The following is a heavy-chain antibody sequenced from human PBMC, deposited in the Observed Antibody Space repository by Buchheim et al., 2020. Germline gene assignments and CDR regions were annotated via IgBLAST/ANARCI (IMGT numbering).Heavy chain of an antibody. V-gene: IGHV3-13*01. D-gene: IGHD4-17*01. CDR2: IHTAGDT. CDR3: ARVSRQGYGDPYFDN. J-gene: IGHJ4*02. Sequence: EVQLVESGGGLVQPGGSLRLSCAASGFPFSRYDMHWVRQATGKGLEWVSGIHTAGDTYYPGSVKGRFTISRENAKNSLYLQMNSLRARDTAVYYCARVSRQGYGDPYFDNWGQGIL. CDR1: GFPFSRYD.